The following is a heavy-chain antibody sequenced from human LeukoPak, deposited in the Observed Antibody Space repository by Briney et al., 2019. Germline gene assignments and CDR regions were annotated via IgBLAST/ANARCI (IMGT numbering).Heavy chain of an antibody. CDR1: GFTFSSYA. D-gene: IGHD4-17*01. V-gene: IGHV3-23*01. CDR3: ARGNGDYAIHPDY. CDR2: ISGSGSNT. Sequence: GGSLRLSCAASGFTFSSYAMTWVRQAPGKGLEWVSAISGSGSNTYYADSVKGRFTISRDNPKNTLYLLINSLRADDTAVYYCARGNGDYAIHPDYWGQGTLVTVSS. J-gene: IGHJ4*02.